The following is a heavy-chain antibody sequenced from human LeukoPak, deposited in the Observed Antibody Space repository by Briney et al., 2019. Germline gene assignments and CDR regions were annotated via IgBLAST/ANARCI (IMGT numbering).Heavy chain of an antibody. D-gene: IGHD1-1*01. CDR1: GGSISSGDSY. V-gene: IGHV4-30-4*08. CDR3: ARQNCNDVGWFGP. J-gene: IGHJ5*02. CDR2: IYYSGTT. Sequence: PSETLSLTCTVSGGSISSGDSYWSWIRQPPGKGLEWIGYIYYSGTTYYSPSLKSRVTISVDTSKNQFSLKLSSVTAADTAVYYCARQNCNDVGWFGPWGQGTLVTVSS.